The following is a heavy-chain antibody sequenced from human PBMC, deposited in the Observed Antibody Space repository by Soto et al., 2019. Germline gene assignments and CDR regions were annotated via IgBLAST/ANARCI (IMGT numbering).Heavy chain of an antibody. CDR2: ISYDGSNK. D-gene: IGHD2-2*01. CDR3: AKDPRSQLLPTYYFDY. V-gene: IGHV3-30*18. Sequence: QVQLVESGGGVVQPGRSLRLSCAASGFTFSSYGMHWVRQAPGKGLEWVAVISYDGSNKYYADSVKGRFTISRDNSKNTLYLQMNSLRAEDTAVCYCAKDPRSQLLPTYYFDYWGQGTLVTVSS. J-gene: IGHJ4*02. CDR1: GFTFSSYG.